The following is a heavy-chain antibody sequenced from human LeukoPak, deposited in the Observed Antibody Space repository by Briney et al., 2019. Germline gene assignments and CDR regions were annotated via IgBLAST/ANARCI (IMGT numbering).Heavy chain of an antibody. J-gene: IGHJ5*02. D-gene: IGHD6-13*01. CDR2: IYYSGST. CDR1: GYSVSSGYF. CDR3: ARGITYSSSWYTRDLYNWFDP. V-gene: IGHV4-61*01. Sequence: SETLSLTCTVSGYSVSSGYFWGWMRQPPGKGLEWIGYIYYSGSTNYNPSLKSRVTISVDTSKNQFSLKLSSVTAADTAVYYCARGITYSSSWYTRDLYNWFDPWGQGTLVTVSS.